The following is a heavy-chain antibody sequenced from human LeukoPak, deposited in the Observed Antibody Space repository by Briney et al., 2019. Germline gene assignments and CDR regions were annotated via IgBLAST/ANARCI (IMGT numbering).Heavy chain of an antibody. CDR1: GFTFSSYW. CDR2: IKQDGSEK. D-gene: IGHD2-2*02. J-gene: IGHJ6*03. CDR3: ASAPVVPAAIGDYYYMDV. Sequence: PGGSLRLSCAASGFTFSSYWMSWVRQAPGKGLEWVANIKQDGSEKYYVDSVKGRFTISRDNAKNSLYLQMNSLRAEDTAVYYCASAPVVPAAIGDYYYMDVWGKGTTVTVSS. V-gene: IGHV3-7*01.